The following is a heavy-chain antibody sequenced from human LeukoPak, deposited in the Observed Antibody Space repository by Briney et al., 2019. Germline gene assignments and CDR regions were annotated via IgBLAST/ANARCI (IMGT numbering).Heavy chain of an antibody. CDR1: GFTFNKHH. Sequence: GVSLRLSCVASGFTFNKHHMNWVRQAPGKGLEWVSSISSSSVYTHYADSVKGRFTISRDNGKNSLYLQMHSLRAEDTALYYCARDALRDDAFDIWGQGTLVTVSS. J-gene: IGHJ3*02. V-gene: IGHV3-21*04. CDR2: ISSSSVYT. CDR3: ARDALRDDAFDI.